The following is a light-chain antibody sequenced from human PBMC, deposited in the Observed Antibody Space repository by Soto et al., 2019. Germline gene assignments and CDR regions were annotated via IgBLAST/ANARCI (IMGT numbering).Light chain of an antibody. Sequence: DIQMTQSPSSLSASVGDRVTITCQASQDISNYLNWYQQEPGKAPKLLIYDASNLETGVPSRFSGSGSGTDFTFTISSLQPEDIAAYYCQQYDNLPALTFGGGTTGDIK. V-gene: IGKV1-33*01. CDR2: DAS. J-gene: IGKJ4*01. CDR3: QQYDNLPALT. CDR1: QDISNY.